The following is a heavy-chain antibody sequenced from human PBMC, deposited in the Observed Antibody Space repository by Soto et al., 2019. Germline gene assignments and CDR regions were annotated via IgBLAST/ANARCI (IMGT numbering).Heavy chain of an antibody. D-gene: IGHD3-10*01. CDR2: ISHDGGT. J-gene: IGHJ6*02. CDR3: ARGQLVWYGDLTPYHRDMDV. V-gene: IGHV4-34*02. CDR1: GGSFDDFY. Sequence: QVQLQQWGAGLLRPSETLSLTCAFYGGSFDDFYWSWVRQSPGKGLEWVGEISHDGGTNYSPSLASRVSISVDTSTNQFSLHLRSVTAADTGLYSCARGQLVWYGDLTPYHRDMDVWGQGTTVTVSS.